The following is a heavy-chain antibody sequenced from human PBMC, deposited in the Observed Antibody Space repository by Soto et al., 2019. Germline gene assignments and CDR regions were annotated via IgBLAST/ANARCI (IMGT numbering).Heavy chain of an antibody. CDR2: IWYGGSDK. J-gene: IGHJ4*02. Sequence: QVQLVESGGGVVQPGRSLRLSCAASGFTFSNYGMHWVRQAPGKGLEWVAVIWYGGSDKYYANSVKGRFTISSDNSKNTLYRQMNSLRAEDTAVYYCARDNYGGNSRFDYWGQGTLVTVSS. D-gene: IGHD4-17*01. CDR1: GFTFSNYG. CDR3: ARDNYGGNSRFDY. V-gene: IGHV3-33*01.